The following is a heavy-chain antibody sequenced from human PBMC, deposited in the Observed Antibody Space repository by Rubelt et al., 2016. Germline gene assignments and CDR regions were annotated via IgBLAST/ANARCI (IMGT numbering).Heavy chain of an antibody. CDR1: GYTFTGYY. Sequence: QVQLVQSGSELKKPGASVKVSCKASGYTFTGYYMHWVRQAPGQGLEWMGWINPNSGGTNYAQKFQGRVTMTRDTSISTAYMELSRLRSDDTAVYYCARDLYKGPRWLVAYWGQGTLVTVSS. CDR3: ARDLYKGPRWLVAY. D-gene: IGHD6-19*01. CDR2: INPNSGGT. V-gene: IGHV1-2*02. J-gene: IGHJ4*02.